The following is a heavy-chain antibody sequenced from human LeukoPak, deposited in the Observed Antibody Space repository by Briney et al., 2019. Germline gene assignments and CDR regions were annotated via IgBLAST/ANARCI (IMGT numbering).Heavy chain of an antibody. CDR2: IYYSGST. CDR1: GGSISTYY. J-gene: IGHJ3*02. Sequence: SETLSLTCSVFGGSISTYYWTWIRQPPGKGLEWIGDIYYSGSTNYKPSLKSRVTISVDTSKNQFSLRLSSVTAADTAVYYCARIPGLPRLDAFDIWGQGTMVTVS. CDR3: ARIPGLPRLDAFDI. D-gene: IGHD2-8*02. V-gene: IGHV4-59*01.